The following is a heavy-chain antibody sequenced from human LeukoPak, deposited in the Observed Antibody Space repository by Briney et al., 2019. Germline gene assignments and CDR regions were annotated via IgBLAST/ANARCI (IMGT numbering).Heavy chain of an antibody. Sequence: SETLSLTCAVNGVSFSDYYWSWIRQPPGKGLEWIGEINHSGSTNYNPSLKSRVTISVDTSKNQFSLKLSSVTAADTAVYYCARGGRGIAVAEVLYYFDYWGQGTLVTVSS. CDR2: INHSGST. CDR1: GVSFSDYY. J-gene: IGHJ4*02. CDR3: ARGGRGIAVAEVLYYFDY. D-gene: IGHD6-19*01. V-gene: IGHV4-34*01.